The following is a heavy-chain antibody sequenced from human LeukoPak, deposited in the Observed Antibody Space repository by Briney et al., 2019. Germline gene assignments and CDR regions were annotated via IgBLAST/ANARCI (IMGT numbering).Heavy chain of an antibody. CDR3: ARGVEITGTKLDY. V-gene: IGHV4-4*09. D-gene: IGHD1-20*01. CDR1: GGSISSYY. J-gene: IGHJ4*02. Sequence: SETLSLTCTVSGGSISSYYWSWIRQPPGKGLEWIVYIYTSGSTNYNPSLKSRVTISVDTSKNQFSLKLSSVTDAYTAVYYCARGVEITGTKLDYWGQGTLVTVSS. CDR2: IYTSGST.